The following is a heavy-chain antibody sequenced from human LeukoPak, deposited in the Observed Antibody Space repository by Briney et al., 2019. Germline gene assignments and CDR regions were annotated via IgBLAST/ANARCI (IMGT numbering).Heavy chain of an antibody. CDR1: GGSISSSNW. V-gene: IGHV4-4*02. D-gene: IGHD3-9*01. CDR2: IYHSGST. CDR3: ASRDYDNYYYYGMDV. J-gene: IGHJ6*02. Sequence: SGTLSLTCAVSGGSISSSNWWIWVRQPPRKGLVWIGEIYHSGSTNYNPSLKSRVTISVDKSKNQFSLKLSSVTAADTAVYYCASRDYDNYYYYGMDVWGQGTTVTVSS.